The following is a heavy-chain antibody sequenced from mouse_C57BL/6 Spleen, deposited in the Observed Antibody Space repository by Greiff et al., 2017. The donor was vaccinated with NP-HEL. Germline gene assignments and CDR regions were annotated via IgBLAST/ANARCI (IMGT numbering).Heavy chain of an antibody. CDR1: GFTFSDYY. Sequence: EVKLMESEGGLVQPGSSMKLSCTASGFTFSDYYMAWVRQVPEKGLEWVANINYDGSSTYYLDSLKSRFIISRDNAKNILYLQMSSLKSEDTATYYCAREGYYDYDESWYFDVWGTGTTVTVSS. V-gene: IGHV5-16*01. CDR3: AREGYYDYDESWYFDV. CDR2: INYDGSST. J-gene: IGHJ1*03. D-gene: IGHD2-4*01.